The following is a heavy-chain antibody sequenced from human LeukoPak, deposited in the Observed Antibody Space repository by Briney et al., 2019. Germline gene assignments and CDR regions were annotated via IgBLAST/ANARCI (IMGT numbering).Heavy chain of an antibody. CDR1: GGTLSSYA. Sequence: SVKVSCKASGGTLSSYAISWVRQAPGQGLEWMGGIIPIFGTANYAQKFQGRVTITADESTSTAYMERSSLRSEDTAVYYCARQTFIYDSSGYRPFDYWGQGTPVTVSS. CDR2: IIPIFGTA. J-gene: IGHJ4*02. V-gene: IGHV1-69*13. CDR3: ARQTFIYDSSGYRPFDY. D-gene: IGHD3-22*01.